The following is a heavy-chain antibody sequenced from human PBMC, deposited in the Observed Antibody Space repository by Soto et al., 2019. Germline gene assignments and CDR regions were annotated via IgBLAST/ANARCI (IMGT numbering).Heavy chain of an antibody. J-gene: IGHJ4*02. CDR2: ISPGIDIR. CDR1: GGTFSTYT. V-gene: IGHV1-69*12. D-gene: IGHD2-15*01. Sequence: QVQLVQSGAEVKQPGSSVKVSCKASGGTFSTYTLYWVRQAPGQGLEWMGGISPGIDIRDYAQKLQGRVTITADESTSTVSMQLITLISEETALYYCAGGMCFGGSCYLDVWGQGTLVTVSS. CDR3: AGGMCFGGSCYLDV.